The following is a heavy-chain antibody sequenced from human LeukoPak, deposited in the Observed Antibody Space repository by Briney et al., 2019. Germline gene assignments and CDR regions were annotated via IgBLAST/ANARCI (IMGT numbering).Heavy chain of an antibody. Sequence: ASVKVSCKVSGYTLTELSMHWVRQAPGKGLEWMGGFDPEDGETIYAQKFQGRVTMTEDTSTDTAYMELSSLRSEDTAVYYCATSIRFLEWLLSNDAFDIWGQGTMVTVSS. D-gene: IGHD3-3*01. CDR2: FDPEDGET. V-gene: IGHV1-24*01. CDR3: ATSIRFLEWLLSNDAFDI. CDR1: GYTLTELS. J-gene: IGHJ3*02.